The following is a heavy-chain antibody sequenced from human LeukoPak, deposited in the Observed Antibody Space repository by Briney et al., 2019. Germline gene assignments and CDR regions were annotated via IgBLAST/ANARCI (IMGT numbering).Heavy chain of an antibody. V-gene: IGHV3-23*01. CDR3: AKAITYYYDSSGLAP. Sequence: PGGSLRLSCAASGFTFSSYAMSWVRQAPGKGLEWVSAISGSGGSTSYADSVKGRLTIPRDNSKHTLYRQMHSLRAEATAVYDCAKAITYYYDSSGLAPGGQGTLVTVPS. J-gene: IGHJ5*02. CDR1: GFTFSSYA. CDR2: ISGSGGST. D-gene: IGHD3-22*01.